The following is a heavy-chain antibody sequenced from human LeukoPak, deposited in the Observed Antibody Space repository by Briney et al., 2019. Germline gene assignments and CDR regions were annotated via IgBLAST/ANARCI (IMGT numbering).Heavy chain of an antibody. J-gene: IGHJ4*02. V-gene: IGHV3-21*01. Sequence: AGGSLRLSCAASGFTFSSYSMNWVRQAAGKGLEWVSSISSSSSYIYYADSVKGRFTISRDNAKNSLYLQMNSLRAEDTAVYYCARGSSRAAYKYWGRGTLVTVSS. CDR1: GFTFSSYS. CDR3: ARGSSRAAYKY. CDR2: ISSSSSYI. D-gene: IGHD6-6*01.